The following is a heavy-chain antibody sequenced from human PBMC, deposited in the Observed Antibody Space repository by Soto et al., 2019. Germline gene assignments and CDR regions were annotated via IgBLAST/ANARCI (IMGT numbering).Heavy chain of an antibody. CDR3: ARTSRPNCSGGTCYFDY. J-gene: IGHJ4*02. Sequence: EVQLVESGGGLVQPGGSLRLSCAASGVTVIDNYMNWVRQAPGKGLEWVSVIYSGGSTSYADSVKGRFAISRDNSKNTLYLQMNSLRAEATAVYYCARTSRPNCSGGTCYFDYWGQGTLVTVSS. CDR2: IYSGGST. V-gene: IGHV3-66*01. D-gene: IGHD2-15*01. CDR1: GVTVIDNY.